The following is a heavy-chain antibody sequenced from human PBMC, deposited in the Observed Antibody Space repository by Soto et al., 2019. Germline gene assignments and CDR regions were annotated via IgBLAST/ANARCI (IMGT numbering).Heavy chain of an antibody. V-gene: IGHV1-18*01. D-gene: IGHD6-25*01. Sequence: ASVKVSCKASGYTFTSYGISWVRQAPGQGLEWMGWIRAFNGNTNYAQKLQGRVTMTTETSTSTAYMELRSLRSDDTAVYDRARDALNYSGGSLRFDPWGQGTLVTVSS. CDR2: IRAFNGNT. J-gene: IGHJ5*02. CDR3: ARDALNYSGGSLRFDP. CDR1: GYTFTSYG.